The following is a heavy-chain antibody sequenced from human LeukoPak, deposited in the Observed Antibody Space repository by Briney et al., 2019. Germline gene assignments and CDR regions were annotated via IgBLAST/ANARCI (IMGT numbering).Heavy chain of an antibody. CDR1: GNTFTGYY. J-gene: IGHJ4*02. CDR2: INPNSGVT. CDR3: ARSSSVTIPGYYFDY. Sequence: ASVKVSCKASGNTFTGYYMHWVRQAPGQGLEWMGWINPNSGVTNYAQNFQGRVTMTRDTSISTAYMELSRLRSDDTAVYYCARSSSVTIPGYYFDYWGQGTLVTVSS. D-gene: IGHD2-21*01. V-gene: IGHV1-2*02.